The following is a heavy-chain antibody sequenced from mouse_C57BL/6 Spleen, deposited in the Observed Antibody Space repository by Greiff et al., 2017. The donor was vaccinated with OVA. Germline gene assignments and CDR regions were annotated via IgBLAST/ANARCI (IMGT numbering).Heavy chain of an antibody. D-gene: IGHD2-10*02. CDR2: ISYDGSN. CDR1: GYSITSGYY. Sequence: VQLKESGPGLVKPSQSLSLTCSVPGYSITSGYYWNWIRQFPGNKLEWMGYISYDGSNNYNPSLKNRISITLDTSKNQFFLKLNSVTTEDTATYYCARVRDGVYYYAMDYWCQGTSVTVSS. V-gene: IGHV3-6*01. J-gene: IGHJ4*01. CDR3: ARVRDGVYYYAMDY.